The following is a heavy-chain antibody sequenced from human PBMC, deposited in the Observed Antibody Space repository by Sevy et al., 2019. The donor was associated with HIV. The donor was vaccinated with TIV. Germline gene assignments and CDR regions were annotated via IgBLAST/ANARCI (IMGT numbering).Heavy chain of an antibody. D-gene: IGHD3-3*01. Sequence: SETLSLTCTVSGGSISGYYWSWIRQPPGKGLECIGYIYHSGSTNYNTSLKSRVTMSVDTSKNQFSLKLRSVTAADTAVYYCAREMASTIGDVFDIWGEGTMVTVS. CDR3: AREMASTIGDVFDI. J-gene: IGHJ3*02. CDR1: GGSISGYY. V-gene: IGHV4-59*08. CDR2: IYHSGST.